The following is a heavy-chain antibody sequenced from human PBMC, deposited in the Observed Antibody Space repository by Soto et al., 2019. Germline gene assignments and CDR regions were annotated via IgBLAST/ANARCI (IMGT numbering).Heavy chain of an antibody. CDR2: IFSSGST. CDR1: GGSISDYY. D-gene: IGHD5-12*01. V-gene: IGHV4-4*08. J-gene: IGHJ6*03. CDR3: ARESGGATATLDYYYFYMDV. Sequence: SETLSLTCTVSGGSISDYYWSWIRQPPGKGLEWIGYIFSSGSTNYNPSLKSRVTMTRDTSIRTVYMQLSRLRSDDTAVYYCARESGGATATLDYYYFYMDVWGTGTTVTVSS.